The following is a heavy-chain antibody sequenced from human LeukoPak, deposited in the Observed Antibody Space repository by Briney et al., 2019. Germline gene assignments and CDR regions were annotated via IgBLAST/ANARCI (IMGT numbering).Heavy chain of an antibody. CDR2: MNPNSGNT. V-gene: IGHV1-8*02. D-gene: IGHD6-13*01. CDR3: ARGRDSSSWYYYYYYMDV. CDR1: GYTFTSYY. Sequence: ASVKVSCKASGYTFTSYYMHWVRQATGQGLEWMGWMNPNSGNTGYAQKFQGRVTMTRNTSISTAYMELSSLRSEDTAVYYCARGRDSSSWYYYYYYMDVWGKETTVTISS. J-gene: IGHJ6*03.